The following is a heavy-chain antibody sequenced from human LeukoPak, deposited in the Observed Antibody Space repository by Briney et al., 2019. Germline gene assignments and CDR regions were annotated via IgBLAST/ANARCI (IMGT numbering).Heavy chain of an antibody. CDR1: GFTFDDYG. J-gene: IGHJ4*02. Sequence: GGSLRLSCAASGFTFDDYGMSWVRQAPGKGLEWVSYIYSSGHTIYYADSVKGRFTISRDNAKNTLYLQMNSLRAEETALYYCAKSGRGYSYGDFAYWGQGTLVTVSS. D-gene: IGHD5-18*01. V-gene: IGHV3-11*01. CDR3: AKSGRGYSYGDFAY. CDR2: IYSSGHTI.